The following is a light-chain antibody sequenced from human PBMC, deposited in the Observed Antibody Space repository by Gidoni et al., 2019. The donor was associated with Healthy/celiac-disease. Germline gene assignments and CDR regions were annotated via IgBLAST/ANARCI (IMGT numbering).Light chain of an antibody. Sequence: QSALDQPASVSGSPGPSITISCTGTSRDVGGYNYVSWYQQHPGKAPKLMIYEVSNRPSGVSNRFPGSKSGNTASLTISGLQAEDEADYYCSSYTSSSTVVFGGGTKLTVL. J-gene: IGLJ3*02. CDR2: EVS. CDR3: SSYTSSSTVV. CDR1: SRDVGGYNY. V-gene: IGLV2-14*01.